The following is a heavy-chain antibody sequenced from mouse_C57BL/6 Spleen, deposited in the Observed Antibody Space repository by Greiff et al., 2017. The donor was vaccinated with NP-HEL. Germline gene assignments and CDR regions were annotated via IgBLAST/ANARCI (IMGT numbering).Heavy chain of an antibody. Sequence: QVQLQQSGPGLVQPSQSLSITCTVSGFSLTSYGVHWVRQSPGKGLEWLGVIWSGGSTDYNAAFISRLSISKDNSKSQVFFKMNSLQADDTAIYYCARTFTTVVAKDYAMDYWGQGTSVTVSS. CDR2: IWSGGST. CDR3: ARTFTTVVAKDYAMDY. CDR1: GFSLTSYG. J-gene: IGHJ4*01. D-gene: IGHD1-1*01. V-gene: IGHV2-2*01.